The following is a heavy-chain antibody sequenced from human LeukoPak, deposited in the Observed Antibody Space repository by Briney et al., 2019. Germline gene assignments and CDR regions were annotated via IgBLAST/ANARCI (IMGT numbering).Heavy chain of an antibody. CDR2: VNHSGRT. CDR1: GGSFSGYY. CDR3: ARDGRLRFLEWVPPDY. V-gene: IGHV4-34*01. J-gene: IGHJ4*02. D-gene: IGHD3-3*01. Sequence: PSETLSLTCAVYGGSFSGYYWSWIRQPPGKGLEGIGEVNHSGRTNYNPSLKSRVTISVDTSKNQFSLKLSSVTAADTAVYYCARDGRLRFLEWVPPDYWGQGTLVTVSS.